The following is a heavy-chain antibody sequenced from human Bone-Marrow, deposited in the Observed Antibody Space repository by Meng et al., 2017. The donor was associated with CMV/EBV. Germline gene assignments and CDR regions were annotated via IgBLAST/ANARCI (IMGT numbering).Heavy chain of an antibody. J-gene: IGHJ4*02. Sequence: GGSLRLSCAASGFTFSSYGMHWVRQAPGKGLEWVAFIRYDGSNKYYADSVKGRFTISRDNSKNTLYLQMNSLRAEDTAVYYCARGLAQKYYFDYWGQGTLVTVSS. CDR3: ARGLAQKYYFDY. V-gene: IGHV3-30*02. CDR2: IRYDGSNK. CDR1: GFTFSSYG.